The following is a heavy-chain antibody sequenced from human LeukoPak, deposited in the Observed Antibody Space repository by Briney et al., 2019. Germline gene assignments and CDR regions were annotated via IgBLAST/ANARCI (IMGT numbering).Heavy chain of an antibody. CDR3: ANPVRYTEARNDY. CDR2: IRYDGSNK. CDR1: GFTFSSYG. J-gene: IGHJ4*02. Sequence: GGSLRLSCAASGFTFSSYGMRWVRQAPGKGLEWVAFIRYDGSNKYYADSVKGRFTISRDNSKNTLYLQMNSLRAEDTAVYYCANPVRYTEARNDYWGQGTLVTVSS. D-gene: IGHD6-6*01. V-gene: IGHV3-30*02.